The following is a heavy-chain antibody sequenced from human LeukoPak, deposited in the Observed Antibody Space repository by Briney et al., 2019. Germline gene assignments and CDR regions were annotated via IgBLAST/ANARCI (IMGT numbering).Heavy chain of an antibody. CDR1: GGSISSYY. CDR3: AGVAVAGTDY. Sequence: SSETLSLTCTVSGGSISSYYWSWIRQPPGKGLEWIGYIYYSGSTNYNPSLKSRVTISVDTSKNQFSLKLSSVTAADTAVYYCAGVAVAGTDYWGQGTLVTVSS. J-gene: IGHJ4*02. CDR2: IYYSGST. V-gene: IGHV4-59*01. D-gene: IGHD6-19*01.